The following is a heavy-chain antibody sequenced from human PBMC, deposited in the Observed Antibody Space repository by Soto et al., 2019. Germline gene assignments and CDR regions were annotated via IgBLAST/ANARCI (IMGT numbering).Heavy chain of an antibody. CDR3: ARKTTVTLEGYRWFDP. CDR2: ITGSGGRT. D-gene: IGHD4-17*01. CDR1: GFTLGNYA. J-gene: IGHJ5*02. V-gene: IGHV3-23*01. Sequence: PGGSLRLSCAGSGFTLGNYAMIWVRQAPGKGLEWVSPITGSGGRTYYADSVKGRFTIFRDNSKNTLYLQMHSLRAEDTALYYCARKTTVTLEGYRWFDPWGQGTLVTVSS.